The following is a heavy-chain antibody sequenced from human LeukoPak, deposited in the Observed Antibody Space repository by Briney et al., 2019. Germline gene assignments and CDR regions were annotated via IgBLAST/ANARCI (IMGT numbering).Heavy chain of an antibody. CDR2: IKSDGSST. CDR1: GFSFSTYW. Sequence: PGGSLRLSCAASGFSFSTYWMHWVRQAPGKGLVWVSRIKSDGSSTAYADSVKGRFTISRDNAENTLYLQMNSLRAEDTAVYYCARAGTGLAFDICGLWTMVTVS. V-gene: IGHV3-74*01. D-gene: IGHD2-8*02. J-gene: IGHJ3*02. CDR3: ARAGTGLAFDI.